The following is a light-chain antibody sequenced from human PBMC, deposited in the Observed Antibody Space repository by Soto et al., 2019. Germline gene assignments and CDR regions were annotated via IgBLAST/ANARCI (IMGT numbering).Light chain of an antibody. V-gene: IGKV3-20*01. Sequence: EVFLTQSPGTLSLSPWERATLSWRASQSVNSNSLAWYQQKPGQAPKVFIYGASTRATGIPDRFSGSGSGTDFTLTISRLEPEDFAVYYCQQYGSSPWTFGQGTKVDIK. J-gene: IGKJ1*01. CDR1: QSVNSNS. CDR3: QQYGSSPWT. CDR2: GAS.